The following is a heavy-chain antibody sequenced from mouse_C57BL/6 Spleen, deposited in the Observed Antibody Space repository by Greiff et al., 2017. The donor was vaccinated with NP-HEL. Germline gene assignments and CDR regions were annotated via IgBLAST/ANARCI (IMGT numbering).Heavy chain of an antibody. Sequence: QVQLKESGPELVKPGASVKISCKASGYAFSSSWMNWVKQRPGKGLEWIGRIYPGDGDTNYNGKFKGKATLTADKSSSTAYMQLSSLTSEDSAVYFCARLDYGTLYAMDYWGQGTSVTVSS. CDR3: ARLDYGTLYAMDY. V-gene: IGHV1-82*01. J-gene: IGHJ4*01. CDR1: GYAFSSSW. D-gene: IGHD1-1*01. CDR2: IYPGDGDT.